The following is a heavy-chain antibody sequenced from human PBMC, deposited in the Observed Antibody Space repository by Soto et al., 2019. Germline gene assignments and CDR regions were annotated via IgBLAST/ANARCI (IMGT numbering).Heavy chain of an antibody. CDR2: ISAYNGNT. CDR3: ARVGATVFDY. Sequence: GASVQGSCKASGYTFTSYGITWVRQAPGQGLEWMGWISAYNGNTNSAQKLQGRVTMTTDTSTSTAYMELRSLRSDDTAVYYCARVGATVFDYWGQGTLVTVSS. V-gene: IGHV1-18*04. J-gene: IGHJ4*02. D-gene: IGHD1-26*01. CDR1: GYTFTSYG.